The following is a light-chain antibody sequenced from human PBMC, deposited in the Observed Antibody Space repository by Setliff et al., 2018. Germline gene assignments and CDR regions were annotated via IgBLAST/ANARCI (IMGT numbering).Light chain of an antibody. CDR1: SSDVGGYNS. Sequence: QSVLTQPASVSGSPGQSITISCTGTSSDVGGYNSVSWYQQHPGKAPKLMIYDVSNRPSGVSNRFSGSKSGNTASLTISGLQAEDEADYYCSSYTSSSIFYGFGTGTKVTVL. CDR3: SSYTSSSIFYG. CDR2: DVS. V-gene: IGLV2-14*03. J-gene: IGLJ1*01.